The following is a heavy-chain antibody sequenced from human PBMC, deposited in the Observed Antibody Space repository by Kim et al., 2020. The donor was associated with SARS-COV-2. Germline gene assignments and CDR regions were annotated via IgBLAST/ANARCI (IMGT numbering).Heavy chain of an antibody. Sequence: GESLKISCKGAGFTFTKHWIGWVRQRPGYGLEWMGIIYPGDSDTRYSPSFQGQVTISVDKSINTAYLQWSSLKASDTAIYYCARHDSGNTGIFYYHIDVWGKGTTVTVSS. CDR1: GFTFTKHW. V-gene: IGHV5-51*01. J-gene: IGHJ6*03. CDR2: IYPGDSDT. D-gene: IGHD2-15*01. CDR3: ARHDSGNTGIFYYHIDV.